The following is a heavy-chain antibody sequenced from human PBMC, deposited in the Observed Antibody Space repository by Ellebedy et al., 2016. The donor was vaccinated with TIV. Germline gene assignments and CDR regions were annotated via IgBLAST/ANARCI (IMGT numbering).Heavy chain of an antibody. Sequence: GESLKISCKASGYNFATYWIGWLRQTPGKGLEWMGIIFPLDSDTRYSPSFQRQVTISADRTLNTAYLQWSSLRASDTAMYYCARSLAGYGYIDSWGQGTLVNVSS. D-gene: IGHD5-12*01. CDR3: ARSLAGYGYIDS. V-gene: IGHV5-51*01. J-gene: IGHJ4*02. CDR1: GYNFATYW. CDR2: IFPLDSDT.